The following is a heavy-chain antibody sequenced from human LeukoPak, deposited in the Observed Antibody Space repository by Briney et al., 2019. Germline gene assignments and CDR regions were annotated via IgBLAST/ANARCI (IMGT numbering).Heavy chain of an antibody. J-gene: IGHJ4*02. D-gene: IGHD5-24*01. V-gene: IGHV3-48*03. CDR2: IDSSGSTI. CDR3: ARTKEMATISYFDS. CDR1: GFTFKNYA. Sequence: GGSLRLSCAASGFTFKNYAMNWVRQAPGKGLEWVSYIDSSGSTIHYADSVKGRFTISRDNAKNSLYLQMNSLRAEDTAVYYCARTKEMATISYFDSWGQGTLVTVSS.